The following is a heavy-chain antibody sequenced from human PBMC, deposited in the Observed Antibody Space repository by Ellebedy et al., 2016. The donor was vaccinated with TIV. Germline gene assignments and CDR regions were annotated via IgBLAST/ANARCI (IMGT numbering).Heavy chain of an antibody. CDR1: GGSISSGGYY. D-gene: IGHD3-10*01. CDR2: IYYSGST. J-gene: IGHJ4*02. CDR3: ARDMSPLWFGELAGDY. V-gene: IGHV4-31*03. Sequence: LRLXXTVSGGSISSGGYYWSWIRQHPGKGLEWIGYIYYSGSTYYNPSLKSRVTISVDTSKNQFSLKLSSVTAADTAVYYCARDMSPLWFGELAGDYWGQGTLVTVSS.